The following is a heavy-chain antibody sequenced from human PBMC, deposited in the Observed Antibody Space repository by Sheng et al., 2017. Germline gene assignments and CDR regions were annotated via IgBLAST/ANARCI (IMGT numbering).Heavy chain of an antibody. Sequence: VQLVESGGGLVKPGGSLRLSCAASGFTFSDYYMSWIRQAPGKGLEWVSYISSRGSYTNYADSVKGRFTISRDNAKNSLFLQMNSLRAEDTAVYYCASVYCDSTSCYRWMHHWYFALWGRGTLVTVSS. CDR1: GFTFSDYY. D-gene: IGHD2-2*01. J-gene: IGHJ2*01. CDR2: ISSRGSYT. V-gene: IGHV3-11*06. CDR3: ASVYCDSTSCYRWMHHWYFAL.